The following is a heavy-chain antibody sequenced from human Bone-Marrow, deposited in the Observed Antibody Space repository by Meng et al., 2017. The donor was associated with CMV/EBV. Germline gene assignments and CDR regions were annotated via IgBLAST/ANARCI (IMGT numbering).Heavy chain of an antibody. Sequence: GFSFNTYSLIWVRQAPGKGLEYVSTISSSGAYIYYADSVKGRFTISRDNAENSLYLQMNSLRDEDSAVYYCARARGGCTSTSCYSDRWGQGTLVTVSS. CDR3: ARARGGCTSTSCYSDR. CDR2: ISSSGAYI. CDR1: GFSFNTYS. V-gene: IGHV3-21*01. J-gene: IGHJ4*02. D-gene: IGHD2-2*01.